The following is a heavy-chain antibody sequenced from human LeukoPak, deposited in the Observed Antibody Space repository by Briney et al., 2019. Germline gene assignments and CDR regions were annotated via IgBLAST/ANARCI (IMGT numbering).Heavy chain of an antibody. CDR2: IIPILGIA. CDR1: GGTFSSYA. V-gene: IGHV1-69*04. CDR3: ARAHYDYVPYYYYGMDV. D-gene: IGHD3-16*01. Sequence: SVKVSCKASGGTFSSYAISWVRQAPGQGLEWMGRIIPILGIANYAQKFQGRVTITADKSTSTAYMELSSLRSEDTAVYYCARAHYDYVPYYYYGMDVWGQGTTVTVSS. J-gene: IGHJ6*02.